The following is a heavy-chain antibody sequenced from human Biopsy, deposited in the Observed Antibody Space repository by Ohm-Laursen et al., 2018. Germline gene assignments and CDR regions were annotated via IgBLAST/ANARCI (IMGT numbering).Heavy chain of an antibody. J-gene: IGHJ5*02. CDR1: GGSVSSNVAY. V-gene: IGHV4-39*01. Sequence: GTLSLTWTVSGGSVSSNVAYWAWIRQPPGKGLESIGSIFYSGITYYNPSLQSRVTMSVDTSKNQFSLNLTSVTAADTAVYYCARHPTGFWFDPWGQGTPVIVSS. CDR2: IFYSGIT. CDR3: ARHPTGFWFDP.